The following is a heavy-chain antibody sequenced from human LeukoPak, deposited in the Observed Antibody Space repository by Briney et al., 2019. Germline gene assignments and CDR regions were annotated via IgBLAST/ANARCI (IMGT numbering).Heavy chain of an antibody. D-gene: IGHD3-10*01. V-gene: IGHV3-49*04. J-gene: IGHJ4*02. Sequence: RSLRLSCTASGFTFGDYAMSWVRQAPGKGLEWVGLIRSKAYGGTTEYAASVKGRFTISRDDSKSIAYLQMNSLKTEDTAVYYCARIWFGESHFDYWGQGTLVTVSS. CDR1: GFTFGDYA. CDR3: ARIWFGESHFDY. CDR2: IRSKAYGGTT.